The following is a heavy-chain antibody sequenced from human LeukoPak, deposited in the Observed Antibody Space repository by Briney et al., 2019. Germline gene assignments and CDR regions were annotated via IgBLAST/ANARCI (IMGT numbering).Heavy chain of an antibody. V-gene: IGHV3-7*01. CDR3: ARDVVGSLDY. Sequence: PGGSLRLSCAASGFTFSSYWMALVRQAPGKGLEWVANIKGDESARHQADSVKGRFTISRDNTRNSLYLQMTTLRGDDTAVYYCARDVVGSLDYWGQGTLVTVSS. CDR2: IKGDESAR. J-gene: IGHJ4*02. D-gene: IGHD1-26*01. CDR1: GFTFSSYW.